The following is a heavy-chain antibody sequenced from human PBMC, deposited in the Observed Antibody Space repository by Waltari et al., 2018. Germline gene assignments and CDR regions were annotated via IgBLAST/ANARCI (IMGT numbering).Heavy chain of an antibody. CDR1: GYSISRGYY. CDR3: ARCSGWYDAFDI. CDR2: IYHSGST. J-gene: IGHJ3*02. D-gene: IGHD6-19*01. V-gene: IGHV4-38-2*01. Sequence: QVQLQESGPGLVKPSETLSLTCAVSGYSISRGYYWGWTRQPPGKGLEWIGSIYHSGSTYYNPSLKSRVTISVDTSKNQFSLKLSSVTAADTAVYYCARCSGWYDAFDIWGQGTMVTVSS.